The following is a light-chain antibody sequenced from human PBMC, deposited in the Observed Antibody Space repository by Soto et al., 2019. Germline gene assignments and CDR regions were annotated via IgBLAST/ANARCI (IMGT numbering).Light chain of an antibody. V-gene: IGKV3-11*01. CDR2: DAS. J-gene: IGKJ5*01. CDR3: QQRSNWPPIT. Sequence: SCRASQSVSSYLAWYQQKPGQAPRLLIYDASNRATGIPARFSGSGSGTDFTLTINSLEPEDFAVYYCQQRSNWPPITFGQGTRLEIK. CDR1: QSVSSY.